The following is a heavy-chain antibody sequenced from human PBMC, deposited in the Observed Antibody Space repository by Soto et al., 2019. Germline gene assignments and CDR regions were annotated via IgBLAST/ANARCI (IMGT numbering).Heavy chain of an antibody. Sequence: ASVKVSCKASGYTFTGYYMHWVRQAPGQGLEWMGWINPNSGGTNYAQKFQGRVTMTRDTSISTAYMELSRLRSDDTAVYYCARDTGDYYGSSGTLNFDIWGQGTMVTVSS. CDR1: GYTFTGYY. D-gene: IGHD3-22*01. V-gene: IGHV1-2*02. CDR2: INPNSGGT. J-gene: IGHJ3*02. CDR3: ARDTGDYYGSSGTLNFDI.